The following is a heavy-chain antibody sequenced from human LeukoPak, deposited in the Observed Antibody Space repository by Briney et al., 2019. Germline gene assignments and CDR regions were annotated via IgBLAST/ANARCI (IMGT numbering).Heavy chain of an antibody. J-gene: IGHJ5*02. D-gene: IGHD6-13*01. Sequence: PGGSLRLSCAASGFTVSDNYMSWVRQAPGKGQEWVSVMYSGGDTYYADSVKGRFTFSRDISKNTLYLQMNGLRTEDTAMYYCARDAPQVPAAGVLASWGQGTLVTVSS. V-gene: IGHV3-53*01. CDR3: ARDAPQVPAAGVLAS. CDR1: GFTVSDNY. CDR2: MYSGGDT.